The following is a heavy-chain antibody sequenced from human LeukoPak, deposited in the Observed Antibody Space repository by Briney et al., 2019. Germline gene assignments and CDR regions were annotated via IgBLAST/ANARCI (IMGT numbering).Heavy chain of an antibody. V-gene: IGHV1-24*01. J-gene: IGHJ4*02. D-gene: IGHD1-26*01. Sequence: GASVKVSCKASGGTFRSYAISWVRQAPGKGLEWMGGFDPEDGETIYAQKFQGRVTMTEDTSTDTAYMELSSLRSEDTAVYYCATDQGIAGAIAFDYWGQGTLVTVSS. CDR3: ATDQGIAGAIAFDY. CDR1: GGTFRSYA. CDR2: FDPEDGET.